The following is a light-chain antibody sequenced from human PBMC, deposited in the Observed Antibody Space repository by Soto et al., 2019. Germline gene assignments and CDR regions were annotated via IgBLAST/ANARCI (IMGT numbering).Light chain of an antibody. Sequence: SYELTQPPSVSVAPGKTARITCGGNNIGSKSVHWYQQKPGQAPVLVIYYDSDRPSGIPERFSGSNSGNTATLTISRVEAGDKADYYCQVWDSSSDLNWVFGGGTKLTVL. CDR2: YDS. CDR1: NIGSKS. J-gene: IGLJ3*02. V-gene: IGLV3-21*04. CDR3: QVWDSSSDLNWV.